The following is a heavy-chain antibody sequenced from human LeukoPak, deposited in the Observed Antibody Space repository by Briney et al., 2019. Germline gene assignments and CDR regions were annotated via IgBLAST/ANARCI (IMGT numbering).Heavy chain of an antibody. CDR1: GFTFSSCA. CDR2: VSVNGGTT. J-gene: IGHJ4*02. CDR3: AKELHGSGNYAFDY. Sequence: GGSLRLSCAASGFTFSSCALSWVRQAPGKGLEWVSTVSVNGGTTYYADSVKGRFTISRDNSKNTLYLQMNSLRAEDTAVYFCAKELHGSGNYAFDYWGQGILVTVSS. V-gene: IGHV3-23*01. D-gene: IGHD3-10*01.